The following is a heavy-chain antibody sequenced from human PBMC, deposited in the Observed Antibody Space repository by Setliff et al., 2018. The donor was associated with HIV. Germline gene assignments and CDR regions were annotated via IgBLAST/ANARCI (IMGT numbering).Heavy chain of an antibody. CDR3: ATKVYCTNGVCLDAFDI. CDR1: GYTFTGHY. J-gene: IGHJ3*02. Sequence: ASVKVSCKASGYTFTGHYIHWVRQAPGQGLEWMGRINPNSGGTNYAQKFQGRVTMTRDTSISTAYMELSRLRADDTAVYYCATKVYCTNGVCLDAFDIWGQGTMVTV. V-gene: IGHV1-2*06. D-gene: IGHD2-8*01. CDR2: INPNSGGT.